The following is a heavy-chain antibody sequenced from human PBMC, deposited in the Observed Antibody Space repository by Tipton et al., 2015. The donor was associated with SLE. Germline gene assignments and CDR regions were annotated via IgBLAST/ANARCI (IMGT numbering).Heavy chain of an antibody. V-gene: IGHV4-59*01. Sequence: VKPSETLSLTCTVPGGSISSYYWSWIRQPPGKGLEWIGYIYYSGSTNYNPSLKSRVTISVDTSKNQFSLKLSSVTAADTAVYYCARDPAARRGLDVWGQGTTVTVSS. CDR1: GGSISSYY. J-gene: IGHJ6*02. CDR2: IYYSGST. CDR3: ARDPAARRGLDV. D-gene: IGHD6-6*01.